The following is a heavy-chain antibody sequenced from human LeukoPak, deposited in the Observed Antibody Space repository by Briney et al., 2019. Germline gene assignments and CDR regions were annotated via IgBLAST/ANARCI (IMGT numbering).Heavy chain of an antibody. CDR1: GYTFTGHY. CDR3: ARGGGPRYFDWLEDY. D-gene: IGHD3-9*01. V-gene: IGHV1-2*02. Sequence: ASVKVSCKASGYTFTGHYMHWVRQAPGQGLEWMGWINPNSGGTNYAQKFQGRVTMTRDTSISTAYMELSRLRSDDTAVYYCARGGGPRYFDWLEDYWGQGTLVTVSS. CDR2: INPNSGGT. J-gene: IGHJ4*02.